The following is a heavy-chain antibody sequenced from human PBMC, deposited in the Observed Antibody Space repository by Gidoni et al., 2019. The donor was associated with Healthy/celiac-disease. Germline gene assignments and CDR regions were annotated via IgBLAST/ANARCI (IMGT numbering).Heavy chain of an antibody. Sequence: QLQLQESGPGLVKPSETLSLTCTVSGGSISSSSYYWGWIRQPPGKGLEWIGSIYYSGSTYYNPSLKSRVTISVDTSKNQFSLKLSSVTAADTAVYYCALLAGGDWAFDYWGQGTLVTVSS. V-gene: IGHV4-39*01. CDR3: ALLAGGDWAFDY. J-gene: IGHJ4*02. D-gene: IGHD2-21*02. CDR2: IYYSGST. CDR1: GGSISSSSYY.